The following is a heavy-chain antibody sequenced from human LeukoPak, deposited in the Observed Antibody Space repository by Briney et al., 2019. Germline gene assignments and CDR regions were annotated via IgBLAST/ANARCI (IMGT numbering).Heavy chain of an antibody. CDR2: IFYIGST. J-gene: IGHJ6*02. CDR3: ARNPPKIYYYDSSGTNYYYYGMDV. D-gene: IGHD3-22*01. V-gene: IGHV4-59*12. CDR1: GGSISSYY. Sequence: ASETLSLTCTVSGGSISSYYWSWIRQSPGKGLEWIGYIFYIGSTNYNPSLKSRVTISVDTSKNQFSLKLSSVTAADTAVYYCARNPPKIYYYDSSGTNYYYYGMDVWGQGTTVTVSS.